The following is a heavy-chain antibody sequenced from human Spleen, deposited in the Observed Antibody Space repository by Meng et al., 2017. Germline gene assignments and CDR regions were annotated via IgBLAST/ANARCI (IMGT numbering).Heavy chain of an antibody. J-gene: IGHJ4*02. V-gene: IGHV1-18*01. D-gene: IGHD6-13*01. CDR1: SYTFTSYG. CDR3: ARDEDISAAGKLFGDY. Sequence: QVQLGRAGAKVKKPGAPVNVSRVASSYTFTSYGISWVPQGPGQGLEWMGWISAYNGNTNYAQKLQGRVTMTTDTSTSTAYMELRSLRSDDTAMYYCARDEDISAAGKLFGDYWGQGTLVTVSS. CDR2: ISAYNGNT.